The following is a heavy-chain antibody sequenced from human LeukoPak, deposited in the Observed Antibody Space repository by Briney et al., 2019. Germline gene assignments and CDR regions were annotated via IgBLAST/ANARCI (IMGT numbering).Heavy chain of an antibody. J-gene: IGHJ4*02. Sequence: GGSLRLSCAASGFTFSNYTMNWVRQAPGKGLEWVSSISSSRSYIFYADSVKGRFTVSRDNAKNSLYLQMNSLRAEDTAIYYCARDYQYGYSTNWYHLAQIDYWGQGSLVSVSS. CDR2: ISSSRSYI. CDR3: ARDYQYGYSTNWYHLAQIDY. CDR1: GFTFSNYT. V-gene: IGHV3-21*01. D-gene: IGHD2/OR15-2a*01.